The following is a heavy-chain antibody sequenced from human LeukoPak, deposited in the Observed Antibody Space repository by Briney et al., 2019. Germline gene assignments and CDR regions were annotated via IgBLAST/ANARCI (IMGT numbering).Heavy chain of an antibody. V-gene: IGHV4-30-2*01. Sequence: PSETLSLTCAVSGGSISSGGYSWSWIRQPPGKGLEWIGYIYHSGSTYYNPSLKSRVTISVDTSKNQFSLKLSSVTAADTAVYYCARGSRAVVEPAAMVRANWFDPWGQGTLVTVSS. J-gene: IGHJ5*02. CDR3: ARGSRAVVEPAAMVRANWFDP. D-gene: IGHD2-2*01. CDR2: IYHSGST. CDR1: GGSISSGGYS.